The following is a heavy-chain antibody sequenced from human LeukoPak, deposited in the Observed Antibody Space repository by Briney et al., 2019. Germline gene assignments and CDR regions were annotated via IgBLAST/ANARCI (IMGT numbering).Heavy chain of an antibody. Sequence: GGSLRLSCAASGFTFSSYAMSWVRQAPGKGLEWVSTIGSSGSSTIYADSVKGRFTISRDNSKNMLYLQMSSLRVEDTAVYSCATGGGHSSNWLYYFDHWGQGTLVTVSS. J-gene: IGHJ4*02. CDR2: IGSSGSST. V-gene: IGHV3-23*01. CDR3: ATGGGHSSNWLYYFDH. CDR1: GFTFSSYA. D-gene: IGHD6-13*01.